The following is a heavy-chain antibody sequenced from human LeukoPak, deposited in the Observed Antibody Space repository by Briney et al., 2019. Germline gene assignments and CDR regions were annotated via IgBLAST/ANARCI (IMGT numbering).Heavy chain of an antibody. CDR2: ISYDGSNK. V-gene: IGHV3-30-3*01. Sequence: LAGRSLRLSCAASGFTFSSYAMHWVRQAPGKGLEWVAVISYDGSNKYYADSVKGRFTISRDNSKNTLYLQMNSLRAEDTAVYYCARDSGIQLLGDIWGQGTMVTVSS. J-gene: IGHJ3*02. CDR3: ARDSGIQLLGDI. D-gene: IGHD5-18*01. CDR1: GFTFSSYA.